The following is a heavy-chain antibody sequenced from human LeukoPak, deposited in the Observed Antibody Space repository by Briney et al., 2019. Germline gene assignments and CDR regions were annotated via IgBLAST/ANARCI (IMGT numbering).Heavy chain of an antibody. D-gene: IGHD2-2*01. Sequence: SVKVSCKASGDTFSSYAISWVRQAPGQGLEWIGRIIPIFGTANYAQKFQGRVTITTDESTSTAYMELSRLRSDDTAVYYCARLKDIVVVPAANVGFDYWGQGTLVTVSS. CDR3: ARLKDIVVVPAANVGFDY. CDR2: IIPIFGTA. CDR1: GDTFSSYA. J-gene: IGHJ4*02. V-gene: IGHV1-69*05.